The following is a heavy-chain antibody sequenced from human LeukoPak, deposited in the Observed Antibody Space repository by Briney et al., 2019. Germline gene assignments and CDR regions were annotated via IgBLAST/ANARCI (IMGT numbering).Heavy chain of an antibody. V-gene: IGHV3-53*01. CDR3: AKEQYYDILTGYYMISPFDY. Sequence: GGSLRLSCAASGFTVSSNYMSWVRQAPGKGLEWVSVIYSGGSTYYADSVKGRFTASRDNSKNTLYLQMNSLRAEDTAVYYCAKEQYYDILTGYYMISPFDYWGQGTLVTVSS. CDR1: GFTVSSNY. CDR2: IYSGGST. J-gene: IGHJ4*02. D-gene: IGHD3-9*01.